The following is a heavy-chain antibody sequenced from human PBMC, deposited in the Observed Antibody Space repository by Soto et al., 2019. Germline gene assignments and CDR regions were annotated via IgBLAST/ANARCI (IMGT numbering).Heavy chain of an antibody. CDR2: INSDGSST. CDR3: VRDLGFSVVRGVAGYFDS. D-gene: IGHD3-10*01. CDR1: GFTFSSYW. J-gene: IGHJ4*02. V-gene: IGHV3-74*01. Sequence: GGSLRLSCAASGFTFSSYWMHWVRRAPGKGLVWVSRINSDGSSTSYADSVKGRFTIPRDNAKNTLYLQMNSLRAEDTAVYYCVRDLGFSVVRGVAGYFDSWGQGTLVTVSS.